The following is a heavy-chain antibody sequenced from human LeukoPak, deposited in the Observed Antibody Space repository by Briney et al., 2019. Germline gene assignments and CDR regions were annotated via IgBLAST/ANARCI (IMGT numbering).Heavy chain of an antibody. J-gene: IGHJ4*02. CDR1: GYTFTSYY. CDR3: ARSFYYFDY. V-gene: IGHV1-18*01. Sequence: ASVKVSCKTSGYTFTSYYINWVRQAPGQGLEWMGWISAYNANTHYTQELQGRVTMTIDTSTSTAYMELRSLRSDDTAVYYCARSFYYFDYWGQGTLVTVSS. CDR2: ISAYNANT.